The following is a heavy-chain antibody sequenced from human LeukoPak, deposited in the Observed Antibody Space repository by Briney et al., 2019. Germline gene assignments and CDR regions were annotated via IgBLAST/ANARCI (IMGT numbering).Heavy chain of an antibody. Sequence: ASVKVSCKASGYTFTGYYMHWVRQAPGQGLEWMGWINPNSGGTNYAQKFQGRVTMTRDTSISTAYMELSRLRSDDTAVYYCAPKRGYSQFQVDYWGQGTLVTVSS. D-gene: IGHD5-18*01. CDR3: APKRGYSQFQVDY. J-gene: IGHJ4*02. CDR2: INPNSGGT. CDR1: GYTFTGYY. V-gene: IGHV1-2*02.